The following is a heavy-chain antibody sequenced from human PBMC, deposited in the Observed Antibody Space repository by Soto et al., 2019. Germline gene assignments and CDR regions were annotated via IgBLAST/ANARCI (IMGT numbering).Heavy chain of an antibody. CDR1: GYTFTRYG. CDR2: INGYNGNT. D-gene: IGHD4-17*01. V-gene: IGHV1-18*01. CDR3: AREGDYPYYYYGMDG. J-gene: IGHJ6*02. Sequence: QVQLVQSGAEVKKPGASVKVSCKASGYTFTRYGITWVRQARGQGLEWMGWINGYNGNTKYAQKLQGRVTMTTDTSTSTAYMELRSLTSDDTAVYYCAREGDYPYYYYGMDGWGQGTTVTVSS.